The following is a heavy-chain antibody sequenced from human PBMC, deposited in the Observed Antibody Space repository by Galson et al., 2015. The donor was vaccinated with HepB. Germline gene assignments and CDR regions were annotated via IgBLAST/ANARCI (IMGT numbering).Heavy chain of an antibody. D-gene: IGHD3-3*01. J-gene: IGHJ4*02. CDR2: ISGGGGST. Sequence: SLRLSCAASGFTFSSYAMSWVRQAPGKGLEWVSGISGGGGSTYYADSVKGRFTISRDHSKNTLYLQVNSLRAEDTAVYYCAKRTYYDFWILDYWGQGTLVTVSS. V-gene: IGHV3-23*01. CDR1: GFTFSSYA. CDR3: AKRTYYDFWILDY.